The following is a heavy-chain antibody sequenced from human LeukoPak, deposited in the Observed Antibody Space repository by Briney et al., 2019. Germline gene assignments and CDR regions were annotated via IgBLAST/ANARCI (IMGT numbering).Heavy chain of an antibody. CDR2: ISGSGSSI. J-gene: IGHJ4*02. CDR1: GFTFSSYS. V-gene: IGHV3-48*01. CDR3: ARQLDS. Sequence: SGGSLRLSCAASGFTFSSYSMNWVRQAPGRGLEWVSYISGSGSSIYYADSVKGRLTISRDNAKNSLYLQMNSLRAEDTAVYYCARQLDSWGQGTLVTVSS.